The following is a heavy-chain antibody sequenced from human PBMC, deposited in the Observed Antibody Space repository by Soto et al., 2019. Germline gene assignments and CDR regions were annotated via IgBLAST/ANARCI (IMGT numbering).Heavy chain of an antibody. D-gene: IGHD3-3*01. CDR2: ISSSSSYI. CDR3: TRGLRFLEWLLKTDAFDI. Sequence: GGSLRLSCAASGFTFSSYSMNWVRQAPGKGLEWVSSISSSSSYIYYADSVKGRFTISRDNAKNSLYLQMNSLRAEDTAVYYCTRGLRFLEWLLKTDAFDIWGQGTMVTVSS. V-gene: IGHV3-21*01. CDR1: GFTFSSYS. J-gene: IGHJ3*02.